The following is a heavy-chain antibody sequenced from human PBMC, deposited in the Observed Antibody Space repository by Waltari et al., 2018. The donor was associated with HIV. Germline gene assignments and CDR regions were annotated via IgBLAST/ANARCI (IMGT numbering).Heavy chain of an antibody. Sequence: QVQLEESGPGLVKPSETLSLTCGVSGGSVTSFFWSWIRQVPGKVLQWIGYVYYTGATNYRPSLKGRVTISIQTSKSQFSLKLNSVTPADTAVYYCAGSVSGTVGYFDYWGPGTSVTVSS. J-gene: IGHJ4*02. CDR3: AGSVSGTVGYFDY. D-gene: IGHD6-19*01. CDR1: GGSVTSFF. CDR2: VYYTGAT. V-gene: IGHV4-59*02.